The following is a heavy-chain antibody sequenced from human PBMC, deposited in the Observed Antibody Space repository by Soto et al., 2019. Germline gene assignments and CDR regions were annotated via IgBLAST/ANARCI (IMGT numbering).Heavy chain of an antibody. V-gene: IGHV3-74*01. CDR3: ARSGQATDFEY. Sequence: GGSLRLSCAASGFTFSSYWMHWVRQAPGKGLVWVSRINSDGSSTSYADSVKGRFTISRDNAKNTLYLQMNSLRAEDTAVYYCARSGQATDFEYRGQGTLVTVSS. CDR1: GFTFSSYW. D-gene: IGHD3-10*01. J-gene: IGHJ4*02. CDR2: INSDGSST.